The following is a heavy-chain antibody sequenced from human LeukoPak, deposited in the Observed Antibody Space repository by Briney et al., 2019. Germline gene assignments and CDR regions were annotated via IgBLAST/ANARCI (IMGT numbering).Heavy chain of an antibody. CDR2: IIPIFGIA. V-gene: IGHV1-69*04. D-gene: IGHD3-10*01. J-gene: IGHJ6*02. CDR3: ARAPGHGSGSHAYYYYGMDV. CDR1: GGTFSSYA. Sequence: ASVKVSCKASGGTFSSYAISWVRQAPGQGLEWMGRIIPIFGIANYAQKFQGRVTITADKSTSTAYMELSSLRSEDTAVYYCARAPGHGSGSHAYYYYGMDVWGQGTTVTVSS.